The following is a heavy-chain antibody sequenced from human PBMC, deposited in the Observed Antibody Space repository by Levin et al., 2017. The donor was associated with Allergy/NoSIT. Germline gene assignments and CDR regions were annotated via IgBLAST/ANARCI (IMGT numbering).Heavy chain of an antibody. J-gene: IGHJ4*02. CDR3: AKWVVVPAAIFFDY. CDR2: ISGSGGST. CDR1: GFTFSSYA. V-gene: IGHV3-23*01. Sequence: LSLTCAASGFTFSSYAMSWVRQAPGKGLEWVSAISGSGGSTYYADSVKGRFTISRDNSKNTLYLQMNSLRAEDTAVYYCAKWVVVPAAIFFDYWGQGTLVTVSS. D-gene: IGHD2-2*01.